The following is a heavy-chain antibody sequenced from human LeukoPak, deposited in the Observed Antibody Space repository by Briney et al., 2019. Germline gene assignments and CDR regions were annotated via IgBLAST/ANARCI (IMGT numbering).Heavy chain of an antibody. Sequence: ASVKVSCKVSGNTLTELSMHWVRQAPGKGLEWMGGFGPEDGEIIYAQKFQGRVTMTEDTSADTAYMELSSLRSEDTAVYFCASYVSGFDSWGQGTLVTVTS. V-gene: IGHV1-24*01. D-gene: IGHD3-10*01. CDR3: ASYVSGFDS. CDR1: GNTLTELS. CDR2: FGPEDGEI. J-gene: IGHJ5*01.